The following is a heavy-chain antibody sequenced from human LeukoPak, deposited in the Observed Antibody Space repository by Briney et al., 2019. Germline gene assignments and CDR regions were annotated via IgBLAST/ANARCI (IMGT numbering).Heavy chain of an antibody. CDR3: AREANSPTARYWYFDL. V-gene: IGHV4-34*01. D-gene: IGHD2-21*01. CDR1: GGSFSGYY. Sequence: SETLSLTCAVYGGSFSGYYWSWIRQPPGKGLEWIGEINHSGSTNYNPSLKSRVTISVDTSKNQFSLKLSSVTAADTAVYYCAREANSPTARYWYFDLWGRGTQVTVSS. CDR2: INHSGST. J-gene: IGHJ2*01.